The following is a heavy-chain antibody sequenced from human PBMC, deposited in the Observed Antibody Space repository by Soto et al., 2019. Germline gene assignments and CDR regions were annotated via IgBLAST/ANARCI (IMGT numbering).Heavy chain of an antibody. CDR1: GFTFSSYG. V-gene: IGHV3-33*01. J-gene: IGHJ6*02. CDR2: IWYDGSNK. D-gene: IGHD4-4*01. Sequence: GGSLRLSCAASGFTFSSYGMHWVRQAPGKGLEWVAVIWYDGSNKYYADSVKGRLTISRDNSKNTLYLQMNSLRAEDTAVYYCARDTYSNWFYYYYGMDVWGQGTTVTVSS. CDR3: ARDTYSNWFYYYYGMDV.